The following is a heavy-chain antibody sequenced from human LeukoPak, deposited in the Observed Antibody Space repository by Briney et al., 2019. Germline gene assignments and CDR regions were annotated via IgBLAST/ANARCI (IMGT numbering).Heavy chain of an antibody. D-gene: IGHD3-22*01. CDR2: INPSGGST. Sequence: ASVKVSCKASGYTFTSYYMHWVRQAPGQGLEWMGIINPSGGSTSYAQKFQGRVTMTRDMSTSTVYMELSSLRSEDTAVYYCAIMHGYYDGTGYWVQWGQGTLVTVSS. V-gene: IGHV1-46*01. CDR1: GYTFTSYY. J-gene: IGHJ1*01. CDR3: AIMHGYYDGTGYWVQ.